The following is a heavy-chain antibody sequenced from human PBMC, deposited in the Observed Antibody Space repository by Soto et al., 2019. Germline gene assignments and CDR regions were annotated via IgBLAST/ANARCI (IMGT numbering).Heavy chain of an antibody. Sequence: GGSLRLFCEAFGFTFSRYDRHWVRQAPGKGLEWVAVISRDGSNKYNVDSVKGRLTISRDNSKNTLYLQMNSLRDEDSAVYYYARSRSGAVGDSFDFWRQGTLVTVSS. CDR3: ARSRSGAVGDSFDF. D-gene: IGHD3-10*01. CDR1: GFTFSRYD. CDR2: ISRDGSNK. J-gene: IGHJ4*02. V-gene: IGHV3-30*04.